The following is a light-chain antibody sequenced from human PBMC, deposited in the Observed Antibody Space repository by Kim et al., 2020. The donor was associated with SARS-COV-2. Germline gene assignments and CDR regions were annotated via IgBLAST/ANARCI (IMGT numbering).Light chain of an antibody. CDR2: QDI. V-gene: IGLV3-1*01. J-gene: IGLJ2*01. Sequence: SYELTQPPSVSVSPGQTASITCSGDKLGDKYACWYQQKPGQSPVLVIYQDIKRPSGIPERFSGSNSGNTATLTISGTHAMDEADYYFQAWDSSTVVFGGG. CDR1: KLGDKY. CDR3: QAWDSSTVV.